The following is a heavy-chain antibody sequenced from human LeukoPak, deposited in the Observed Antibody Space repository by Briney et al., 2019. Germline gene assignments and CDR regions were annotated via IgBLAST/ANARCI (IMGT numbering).Heavy chain of an antibody. J-gene: IGHJ4*02. D-gene: IGHD1-26*01. CDR3: ARDQATIILGYFDY. CDR2: IYYSGST. V-gene: IGHV4-38-2*02. Sequence: SETLSLTCTVSGYSISSGYYWGWIRQPPGKGLEWIGSIYYSGSTHYNPSLKSRVTISVDTSKNQFSLKLSSVTAADTAVYYCARDQATIILGYFDYWGQGTLVTVSS. CDR1: GYSISSGYY.